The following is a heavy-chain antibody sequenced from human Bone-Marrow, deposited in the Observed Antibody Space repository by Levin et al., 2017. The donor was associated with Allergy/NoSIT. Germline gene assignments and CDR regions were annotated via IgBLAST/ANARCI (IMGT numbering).Heavy chain of an antibody. CDR3: AKDLQSGDVYGDYYGVDV. CDR1: GFSFDDYA. J-gene: IGHJ6*02. V-gene: IGHV3-9*01. CDR2: ISWNSGRV. D-gene: IGHD2/OR15-2a*01. Sequence: GGSLRLSCAASGFSFDDYAMYWVRQAPGKGLEWVSGISWNSGRVGYGDSVKGRFIISRDNAKHSLYLQMNSLSAEDTALYYCAKDLQSGDVYGDYYGVDVWGQGTTVTVSS.